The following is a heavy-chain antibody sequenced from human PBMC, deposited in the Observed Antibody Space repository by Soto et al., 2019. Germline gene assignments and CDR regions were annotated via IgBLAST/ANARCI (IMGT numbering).Heavy chain of an antibody. D-gene: IGHD5-12*01. CDR3: ARGQSIVAAIDYFDY. CDR2: VYQSGRT. Sequence: TLSLTCAVSGAYISSACYSWSWIRQPPGKGLEWIGYVYQSGRTYGSVTTSYNTSLKSRVTISVDRSTNQFSLKLISVTAADTAVYFCARGQSIVAAIDYFDYWGQGSLGTVSS. CDR1: GAYISSACYS. V-gene: IGHV4-30-4*07. J-gene: IGHJ4*02.